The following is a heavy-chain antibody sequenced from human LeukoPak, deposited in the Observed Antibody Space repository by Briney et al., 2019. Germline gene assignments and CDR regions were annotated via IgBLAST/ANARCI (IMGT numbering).Heavy chain of an antibody. V-gene: IGHV3-21*01. J-gene: IGHJ4*02. CDR3: VRAMEMTTIGPGY. CDR1: GFTFSSYS. D-gene: IGHD5-24*01. CDR2: ISGSSVYI. Sequence: PGGSLRLSCAASGFTFSSYSMNWVRQAPGKGLELVSSISGSSVYIYYADSVQGRFTISRDNAKKSLFLQMNSRRAEDTAVYYCVRAMEMTTIGPGYWGQGTLVTVSS.